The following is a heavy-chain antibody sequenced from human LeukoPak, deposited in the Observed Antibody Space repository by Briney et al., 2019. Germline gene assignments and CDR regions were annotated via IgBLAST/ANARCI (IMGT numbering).Heavy chain of an antibody. CDR1: GFTFSSYA. J-gene: IGHJ6*02. CDR2: ISGSGGST. V-gene: IGHV3-23*01. CDR3: ASNRRWYYGMDV. D-gene: IGHD2/OR15-2a*01. Sequence: GGSLRLSCAASGFTFSSYAMSWVRQAPGKGLEWVSAISGSGGSTYYADSVKGRFTISRDNSKNTLYLQMNSLRAEDTAVYYCASNRRWYYGMDVWGQGTTVTVFS.